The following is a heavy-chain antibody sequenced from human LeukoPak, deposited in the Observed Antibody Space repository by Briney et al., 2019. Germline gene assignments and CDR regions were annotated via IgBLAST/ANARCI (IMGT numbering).Heavy chain of an antibody. D-gene: IGHD3-10*01. Sequence: VASVKVSCKVSGYTLTELSMHWVRQAPGKGLEWMGGFDPEDGETIYAQKFQGRATMTEDTSTDTAYMELSSLRSEDTAVYYCATFHPYYYGSGSQYNWFDPWGQGTLVTVSS. V-gene: IGHV1-24*01. J-gene: IGHJ5*02. CDR2: FDPEDGET. CDR3: ATFHPYYYGSGSQYNWFDP. CDR1: GYTLTELS.